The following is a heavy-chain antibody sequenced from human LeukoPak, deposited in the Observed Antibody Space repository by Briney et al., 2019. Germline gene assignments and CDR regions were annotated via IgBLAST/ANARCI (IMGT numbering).Heavy chain of an antibody. V-gene: IGHV4-59*12. CDR2: IYYSGST. J-gene: IGHJ6*03. D-gene: IGHD3-3*01. CDR1: GGSISSYY. CDR3: ARAKGVTIFGVVINYYYYYMDV. Sequence: PSETLSLTCTVSGGSISSYYWSWIRQPPGKGLEWIGYIYYSGSTNYNPSLKSRVTISVDTSKNQFSLKLSSVTAADTAVYYCARAKGVTIFGVVINYYYYYMDVWGKGTTVTVSS.